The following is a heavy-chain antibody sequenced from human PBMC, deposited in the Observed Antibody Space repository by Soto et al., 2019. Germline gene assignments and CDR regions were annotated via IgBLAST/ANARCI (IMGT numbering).Heavy chain of an antibody. D-gene: IGHD5-18*01. Sequence: GGSLRLSCAASGFTFSSYAMHWVRQAPGKGLEWVAVISYDGSNKYYADSVKGRFTISRGNSKNTLYLQMNSLRAEDTAVYYCAREGGYSYGPPLDYWGQGTLVTVSS. CDR2: ISYDGSNK. CDR1: GFTFSSYA. J-gene: IGHJ4*02. CDR3: AREGGYSYGPPLDY. V-gene: IGHV3-30-3*01.